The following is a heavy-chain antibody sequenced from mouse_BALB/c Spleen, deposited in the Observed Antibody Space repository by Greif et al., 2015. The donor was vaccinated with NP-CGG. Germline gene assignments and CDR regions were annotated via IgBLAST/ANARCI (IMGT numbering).Heavy chain of an antibody. Sequence: VQLKQSGAELVKPGASVKLSCTASGFNIKDTYMHWVKQRPEQGLEWIGRIDPANGNTKYDPKFQGKATITADTSSNTAYLQLSSLTSEDTAVYYCARKGNYYGYYAMDYWGQGTSVTVSS. CDR3: ARKGNYYGYYAMDY. CDR2: IDPANGNT. CDR1: GFNIKDTY. J-gene: IGHJ4*01. V-gene: IGHV14-3*02. D-gene: IGHD1-2*01.